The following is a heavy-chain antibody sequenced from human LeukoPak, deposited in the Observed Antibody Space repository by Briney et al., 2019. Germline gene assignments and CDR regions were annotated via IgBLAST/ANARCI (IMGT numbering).Heavy chain of an antibody. V-gene: IGHV3-74*01. CDR1: GFTFSSHC. D-gene: IGHD6-19*01. CDR2: IKSDGSST. CDR3: VREWAVAGTGFDY. Sequence: GGSLRLSCAVSGFTFSSHCKQWVRQAPGKGLVGVSGIKSDGSSTSYADSVKGRFTISRDNAKNTLYLQMNSLRAEDTAVYYCVREWAVAGTGFDYWGQGTLVTVSS. J-gene: IGHJ4*02.